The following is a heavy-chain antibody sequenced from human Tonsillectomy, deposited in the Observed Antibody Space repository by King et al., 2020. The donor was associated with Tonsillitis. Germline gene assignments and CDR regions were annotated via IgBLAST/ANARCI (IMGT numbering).Heavy chain of an antibody. V-gene: IGHV4-59*08. Sequence: VQLQESGPGLVKPSETLSLTCTVPGGSISSYYWSWIRQPPGKGLEWIGYIYYSGSTNYNPSLKSRVTISVDTSKNQFSLKLSSVTAADTAVYYCARLQGDYGDYTDYWGQGTLVTVSS. J-gene: IGHJ4*02. CDR1: GGSISSYY. D-gene: IGHD4-17*01. CDR3: ARLQGDYGDYTDY. CDR2: IYYSGST.